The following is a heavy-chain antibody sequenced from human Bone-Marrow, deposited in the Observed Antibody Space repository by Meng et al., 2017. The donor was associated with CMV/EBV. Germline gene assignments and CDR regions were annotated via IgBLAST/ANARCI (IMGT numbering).Heavy chain of an antibody. V-gene: IGHV2-5*01. CDR3: ARTLGYCSSTSCFLFWFDP. Sequence: LGTSGVGVGWIRQPPGEALEWLALIYWNDDKRYSPSLKSRLTITKDTSKNQVVLTMTNMDPVDTATYYCARTLGYCSSTSCFLFWFDPWGQGTLVTVSS. CDR2: IYWNDDK. CDR1: LGTSGVG. J-gene: IGHJ5*02. D-gene: IGHD2-2*01.